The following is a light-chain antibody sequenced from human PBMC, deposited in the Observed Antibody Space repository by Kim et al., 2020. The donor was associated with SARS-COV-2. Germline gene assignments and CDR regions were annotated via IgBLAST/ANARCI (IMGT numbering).Light chain of an antibody. CDR2: RSS. CDR3: QQYGDQYTPWT. Sequence: VGDRVRITARASQSIKFWLACYQQRTGKAPKVLIYRSSNLEGGVPSRFSASGSGTEFTLTISSLQPDDFATYYCQQYGDQYTPWTFGQGTKVDIK. V-gene: IGKV1-5*03. CDR1: QSIKFW. J-gene: IGKJ1*01.